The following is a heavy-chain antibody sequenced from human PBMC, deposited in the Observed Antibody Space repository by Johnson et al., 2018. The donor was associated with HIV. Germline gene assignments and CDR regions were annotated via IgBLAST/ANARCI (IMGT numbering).Heavy chain of an antibody. Sequence: QVQLVESGGGVVQPGRSLRLSCAASGFTFSSYAMHWVRQAPGKGLEWVAVISYDGSNKYYADSVKGRFTISRDNSKNTLSLQMNSLRAEDTAVYYCARELVVITADDAFDIWGQGTMVTVSS. CDR1: GFTFSSYA. CDR2: ISYDGSNK. CDR3: ARELVVITADDAFDI. J-gene: IGHJ3*02. V-gene: IGHV3-30*04. D-gene: IGHD2-21*01.